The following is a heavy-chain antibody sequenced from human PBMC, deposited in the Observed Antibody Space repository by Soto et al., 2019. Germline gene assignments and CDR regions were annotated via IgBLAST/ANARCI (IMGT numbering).Heavy chain of an antibody. J-gene: IGHJ4*02. CDR2: IHHSGTT. CDR3: ARREIQGPIDY. V-gene: IGHV4-4*02. D-gene: IGHD1-26*01. CDR1: GGSITSHSW. Sequence: SETLSLTCAVSGGSITSHSWWSWVRQPPGKGLEWIGEIHHSGTTNYNPSLKSRVTISVDTSKNQFSLKLSSVTAADTAVYYCARREIQGPIDYWGQGTLVTVSS.